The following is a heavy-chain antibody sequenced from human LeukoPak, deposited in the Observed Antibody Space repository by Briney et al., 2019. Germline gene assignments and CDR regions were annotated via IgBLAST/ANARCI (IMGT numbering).Heavy chain of an antibody. J-gene: IGHJ1*01. CDR1: GFTFSSCW. D-gene: IGHD4-17*01. V-gene: IGHV3-7*04. CDR3: AREGTVTTSPEYFQH. CDR2: IKKDGSEK. Sequence: PGGSLRLSCAASGFTFSSCWMSWVRQAPGKGLEWVANIKKDGSEKYYVDSVKGRFTISRDNSKNTLYLQMNSLRAEDTAVYYCAREGTVTTSPEYFQHWGQGTLVTVSS.